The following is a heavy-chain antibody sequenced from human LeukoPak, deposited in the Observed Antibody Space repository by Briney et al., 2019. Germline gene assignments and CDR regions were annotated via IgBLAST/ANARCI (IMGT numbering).Heavy chain of an antibody. CDR3: ARAVGDFWSGYSAFDI. CDR2: IYYSGST. D-gene: IGHD3-3*01. V-gene: IGHV4-30-4*08. J-gene: IGHJ3*02. CDR1: GGSISSGDYY. Sequence: SETLSLTCTVSGGSISSGDYYWSWIRQPPGKGLEWIGYIYYSGSTYYNPSLKSRVTISVDTSKNQFSLKLSSVTAADTAVYYCARAVGDFWSGYSAFDIWGQGAMVTVSS.